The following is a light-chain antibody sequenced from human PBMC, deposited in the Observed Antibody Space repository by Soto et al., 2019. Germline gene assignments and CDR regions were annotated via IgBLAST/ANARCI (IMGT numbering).Light chain of an antibody. V-gene: IGLV2-14*01. CDR1: STDVGGYDY. J-gene: IGLJ1*01. CDR2: DVN. Sequence: QSALTQPASVSGSPGESITISCTGTSTDVGGYDYVSWFQQHPGRAPKLLIYDVNVRPSGVSHRFSGSKSGNTASLIISGLQAEDETDYYCSSYTSSNTQVFGTGTKVTVL. CDR3: SSYTSSNTQV.